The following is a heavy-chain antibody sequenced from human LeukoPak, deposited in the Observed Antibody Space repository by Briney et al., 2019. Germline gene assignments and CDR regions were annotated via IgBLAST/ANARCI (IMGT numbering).Heavy chain of an antibody. V-gene: IGHV1-2*02. CDR3: ARAEAGYYFDY. CDR1: GYTFTGYY. J-gene: IGHJ4*02. Sequence: ASVKVSCKASGYTFTGYYIHWVRQAPGQRLEWMGWINPNSGGTNYAQKFQGRVTVTRDTSISTAYMELSRLRSDDTAVYYCARAEAGYYFDYWGQGTLVTVSS. CDR2: INPNSGGT. D-gene: IGHD6-13*01.